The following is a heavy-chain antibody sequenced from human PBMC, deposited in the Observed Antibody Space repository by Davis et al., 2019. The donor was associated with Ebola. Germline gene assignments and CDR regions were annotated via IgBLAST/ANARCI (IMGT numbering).Heavy chain of an antibody. V-gene: IGHV1-18*01. CDR3: ARDGSVAAIELDY. Sequence: AASVKVSCKASGGTFSSYAISWVRQAPGQGLEWMGWISAYNGNTNYAETFQGRVTMTTDTSTNTANMEVRGLRSDDTAVYYCARDGSVAAIELDYWGQGTLVTVSS. D-gene: IGHD2-2*02. CDR1: GGTFSSYA. J-gene: IGHJ4*02. CDR2: ISAYNGNT.